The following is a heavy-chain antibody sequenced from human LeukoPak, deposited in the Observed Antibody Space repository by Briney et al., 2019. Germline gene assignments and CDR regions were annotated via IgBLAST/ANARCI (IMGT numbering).Heavy chain of an antibody. CDR3: ARVSTYFGVVTDFDY. Sequence: VASVNVSFKASGYTFTSYDINWVRQATGQGLEWMGWMNPNSGNTGYAQKFRGRVTMTRTTSISTAYMELSSLRSEATAVYYCARVSTYFGVVTDFDYWGQGTLVTVSA. CDR2: MNPNSGNT. D-gene: IGHD3-3*01. CDR1: GYTFTSYD. V-gene: IGHV1-8*01. J-gene: IGHJ4*02.